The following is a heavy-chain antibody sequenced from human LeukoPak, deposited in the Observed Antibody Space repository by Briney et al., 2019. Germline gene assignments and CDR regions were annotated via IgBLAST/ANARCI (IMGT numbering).Heavy chain of an antibody. D-gene: IGHD6-19*01. CDR1: GYTLTELS. V-gene: IGHV1-24*01. CDR3: ASGFGYSSGWYYFDY. J-gene: IGHJ4*02. Sequence: ASVKVSCKASGYTLTELSMHWVRQAPGKGLEWMGGVNPEDGETIYAQKFQGRVTMTEDTSTDTAYMELSSLRSDDTAVYYCASGFGYSSGWYYFDYWGQGALVTVSS. CDR2: VNPEDGET.